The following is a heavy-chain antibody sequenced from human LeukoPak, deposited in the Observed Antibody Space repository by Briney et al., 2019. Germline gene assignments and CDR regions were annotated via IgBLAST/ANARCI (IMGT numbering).Heavy chain of an antibody. CDR2: IIPIFGTA. D-gene: IGHD2-2*01. CDR1: GGTFSSYA. V-gene: IGHV1-69*01. Sequence: SVKVSCKASGGTFSSYAISWVRQAPGQGLEWMGGIIPIFGTANYAQKFQGRVAITADESTSTAYMELSSLRSEDTAVYYCASLSGMGWVCSSTSCLDYWGQGTLVTVSS. CDR3: ASLSGMGWVCSSTSCLDY. J-gene: IGHJ4*02.